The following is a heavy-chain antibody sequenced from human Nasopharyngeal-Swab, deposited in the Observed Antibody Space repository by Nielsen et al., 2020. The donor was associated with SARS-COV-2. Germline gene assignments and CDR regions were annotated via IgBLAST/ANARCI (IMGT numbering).Heavy chain of an antibody. CDR1: GGSISSYY. J-gene: IGHJ6*02. CDR2: IYYSGGT. D-gene: IGHD2-15*01. Sequence: SETLSLTCTVPGGSISSYYWSWIRQPPGKGLGWIGYIYYSGGTNNNPSLKSRVTISVDTSKNQSSLKLSSVTAAETAVYYCASLLRSYCSGGSCYPNGMDVWGQGTTVTVSS. V-gene: IGHV4-59*01. CDR3: ASLLRSYCSGGSCYPNGMDV.